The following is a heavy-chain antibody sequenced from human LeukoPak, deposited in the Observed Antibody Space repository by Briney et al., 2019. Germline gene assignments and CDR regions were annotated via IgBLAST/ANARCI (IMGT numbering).Heavy chain of an antibody. Sequence: GGSLRLSCAASGFTFSSYAMHWVRQAPGKGLEYVSAISDSGGSTYYADSVKGRFTISRDNSKNTLYLQMSSLRAEDTAVYFCVRGYSFGPYGMDVWGQGTTVTVSS. CDR2: ISDSGGST. CDR1: GFTFSSYA. V-gene: IGHV3-64D*09. J-gene: IGHJ6*02. D-gene: IGHD2-15*01. CDR3: VRGYSFGPYGMDV.